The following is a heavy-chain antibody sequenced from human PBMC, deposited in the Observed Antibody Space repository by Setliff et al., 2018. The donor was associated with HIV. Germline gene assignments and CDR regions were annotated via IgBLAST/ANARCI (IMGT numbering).Heavy chain of an antibody. CDR3: ERHRSGNWYYFGFDP. CDR1: GYSISSGHY. CDR2: TYHSGTT. J-gene: IGHJ5*02. V-gene: IGHV4-38-2*01. Sequence: SETLSLTCAVSGYSISSGHYWGWIRQPPGKGLEWIGSTYHSGTTYDNPSLKSRVTISVDTSKNQFSLKLSSVTVADAAVYYCERHRSGNWYYFGFDPWGQGTLVTVSS. D-gene: IGHD1-7*01.